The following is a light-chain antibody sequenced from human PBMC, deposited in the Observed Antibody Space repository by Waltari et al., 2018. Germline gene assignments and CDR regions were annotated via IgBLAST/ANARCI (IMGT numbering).Light chain of an antibody. J-gene: IGKJ1*01. Sequence: AIQMTQSPSSLSASVGDRTTITCRASQDIRNDVGWYQQKPGEAPKLLIYAASILQSGVPSNFSGSGSGTDFTLTISSLQPEDFATYYCLQDYNYPRTFGQGTKVEIK. CDR3: LQDYNYPRT. V-gene: IGKV1-6*01. CDR1: QDIRND. CDR2: AAS.